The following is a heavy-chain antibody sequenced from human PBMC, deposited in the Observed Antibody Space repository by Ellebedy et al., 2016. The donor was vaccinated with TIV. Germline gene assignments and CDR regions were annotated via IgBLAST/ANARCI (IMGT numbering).Heavy chain of an antibody. V-gene: IGHV3-30*03. D-gene: IGHD3-10*01. Sequence: GESLKTSXVSSGFTFRTHGIYWVRHAPGKGLEWVAVISSDGSNKYYADSVKGRFTISRDNSENTLYLQLNSLRTGDMAVYYCARGGSSGSPDYWGEGTLVTVSS. CDR3: ARGGSSGSPDY. J-gene: IGHJ4*02. CDR2: ISSDGSNK. CDR1: GFTFRTHG.